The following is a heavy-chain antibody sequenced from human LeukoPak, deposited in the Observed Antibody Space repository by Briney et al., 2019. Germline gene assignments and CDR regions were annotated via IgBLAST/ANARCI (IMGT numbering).Heavy chain of an antibody. CDR1: GFTFSSYS. V-gene: IGHV3-21*01. CDR2: ISSSSSYI. Sequence: GGSLRLSCAASGFTFSSYSMNRVRQAPGKGLEWVSSISSSSSYIYYADSVKGRFTISRDNAKNSLYLQMNSLRAEDTAVYYCARVRKYCTNGVCSRYYFDYWGQGTLVTVSS. CDR3: ARVRKYCTNGVCSRYYFDY. J-gene: IGHJ4*02. D-gene: IGHD2-8*01.